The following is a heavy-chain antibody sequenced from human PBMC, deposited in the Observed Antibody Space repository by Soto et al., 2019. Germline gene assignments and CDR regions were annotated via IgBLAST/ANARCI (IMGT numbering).Heavy chain of an antibody. CDR3: ARDWGAYDSRAMWYYFDY. J-gene: IGHJ4*02. Sequence: GASVKVSCKASGYTFTSYGISWVRQAPGQGLEWMGWISAYNGNTNYAQKLQGRVTMTTDTSTSTAYMELRSLRSDDTAVYYCARDWGAYDSRAMWYYFDYWGQGTLVTVSS. V-gene: IGHV1-18*01. CDR2: ISAYNGNT. CDR1: GYTFTSYG. D-gene: IGHD3-22*01.